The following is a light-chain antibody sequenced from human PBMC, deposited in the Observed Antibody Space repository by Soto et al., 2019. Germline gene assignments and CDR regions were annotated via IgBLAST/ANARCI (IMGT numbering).Light chain of an antibody. CDR3: SSYAGSNLWV. CDR1: SSDVGGYNY. V-gene: IGLV2-8*01. J-gene: IGLJ3*02. CDR2: EVS. Sequence: QSALTQPPSASGSPGQSVTISCTGTSSDVGGYNYVSWYQQHPGKAPKLMIYEVSKRPSGVPDRFSGSKSGNTASLTVPGLQAEDEGDYSCSSYAGSNLWVFGGGTKVTVL.